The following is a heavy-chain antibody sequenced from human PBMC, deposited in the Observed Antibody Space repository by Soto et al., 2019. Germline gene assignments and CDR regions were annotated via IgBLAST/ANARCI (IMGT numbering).Heavy chain of an antibody. CDR3: VRGGGGGLFDP. D-gene: IGHD2-15*01. CDR1: GFSFSSYA. CDR2: TSYDGSSN. Sequence: PGGSLRLSCAVSGFSFSSYAMHWVRQAPGKGLEWVAATSYDGSSNYYADSVKGRFTISRDNAKRSLYLQMMSLTAEDTAIYYCVRGGGGGLFDPWGQGTMVTVSS. J-gene: IGHJ5*02. V-gene: IGHV3-30-3*01.